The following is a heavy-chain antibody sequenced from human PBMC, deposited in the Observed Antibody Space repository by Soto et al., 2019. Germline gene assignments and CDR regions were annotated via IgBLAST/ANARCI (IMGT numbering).Heavy chain of an antibody. D-gene: IGHD5-12*01. CDR1: GFIFSNNG. V-gene: IGHV3-30*03. Sequence: LRLSCAGSGFIFSNNGMHWVRQAPGKGLEWVAFISYDGGETFYADSVKGRFTISRDNSKSTLFLHMNSLKKEDTAVYYCAITSVADASFDYWGQGTLVTVSS. CDR2: ISYDGGET. J-gene: IGHJ4*02. CDR3: AITSVADASFDY.